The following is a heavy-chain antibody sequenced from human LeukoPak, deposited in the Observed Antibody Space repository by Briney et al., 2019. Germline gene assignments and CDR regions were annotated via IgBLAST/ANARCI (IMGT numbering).Heavy chain of an antibody. D-gene: IGHD2-2*01. Sequence: PGGSLRLSCAASGFTFSSYAMHWVRQAPGKGLEWVAVISYDGSNKYYADSVKGRFTISRDNSKNTLYLQMNSLRAEDTAVYYCARAPAAIDAFDIWGQGTMVTVSS. CDR3: ARAPAAIDAFDI. V-gene: IGHV3-30-3*01. CDR2: ISYDGSNK. CDR1: GFTFSSYA. J-gene: IGHJ3*02.